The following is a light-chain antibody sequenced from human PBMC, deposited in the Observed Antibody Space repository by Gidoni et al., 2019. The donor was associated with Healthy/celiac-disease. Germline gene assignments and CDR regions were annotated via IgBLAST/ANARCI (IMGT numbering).Light chain of an antibody. CDR3: QQYNSYT. CDR1: QSSSSW. CDR2: DAS. V-gene: IGKV1-5*01. Sequence: DIQMTQSPSTLSASVGDRVTITCRASQSSSSWLAWYQQKPGKAPKLLIYDASSLESGVPSRFSGSGSGTEFTLTISSLQPDDFATYYCQQYNSYTFXXXTKLEIK. J-gene: IGKJ2*01.